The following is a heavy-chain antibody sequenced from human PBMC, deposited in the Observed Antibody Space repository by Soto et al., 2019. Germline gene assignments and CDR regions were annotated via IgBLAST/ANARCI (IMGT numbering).Heavy chain of an antibody. CDR2: SHSGGNK. D-gene: IGHD3-10*01. Sequence: CGYLSPSCPASGFTFSVNYIILVLQPPGTGLEAVSLSHSGGNKYYADSVKGRYSISRDKSKNTVYLQMNSLRAEDTAVYYCARGTTPGYDSGSGKYDSAHPYDYWGQGTLVTVSS. J-gene: IGHJ4*02. CDR1: GFTFSVNY. V-gene: IGHV3-66*01. CDR3: ARGTTPGYDSGSGKYDSAHPYDY.